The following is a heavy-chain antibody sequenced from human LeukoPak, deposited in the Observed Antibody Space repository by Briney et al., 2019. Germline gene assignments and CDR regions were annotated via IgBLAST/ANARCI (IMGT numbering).Heavy chain of an antibody. CDR2: IYYSGST. V-gene: IGHV4-30-4*01. D-gene: IGHD3-10*01. Sequence: PSETLSLTCTVSGGSISRGDYYWSWIRQPPGRGLEWIGYIYYSGSTYYSPSLKSRVTISVDTDKNQFSLKLSSVTAADTAVYYCARDSQDYYLDYWGQGTLVTVYS. J-gene: IGHJ4*02. CDR1: GGSISRGDYY. CDR3: ARDSQDYYLDY.